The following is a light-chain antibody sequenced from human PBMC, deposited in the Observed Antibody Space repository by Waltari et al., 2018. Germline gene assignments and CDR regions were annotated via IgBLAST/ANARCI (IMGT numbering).Light chain of an antibody. V-gene: IGKV1-39*01. J-gene: IGKJ4*01. CDR3: QQYYNTPLT. CDR1: RTISTF. CDR2: AAS. Sequence: DIQMTQSPSSLSASVGDRVTITCRSSRTISTFLQWYQQKPGKAPKLLIYAASSLQSGVPTRFSGSGIGTDFTLTISSLQAEDVAVYYCQQYYNTPLTFGGGTKVEIK.